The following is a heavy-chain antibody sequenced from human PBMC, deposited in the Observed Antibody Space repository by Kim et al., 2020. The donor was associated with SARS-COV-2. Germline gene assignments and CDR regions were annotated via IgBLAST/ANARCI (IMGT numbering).Heavy chain of an antibody. J-gene: IGHJ3*02. V-gene: IGHV6-1*01. D-gene: IGHD3-22*01. CDR3: ARSRWMVVVITRDDAFDI. Sequence: KSRITINPDTSKNQFSLQLNSVTPEDTAVYYCARSRWMVVVITRDDAFDIWGQGTMVTVSS.